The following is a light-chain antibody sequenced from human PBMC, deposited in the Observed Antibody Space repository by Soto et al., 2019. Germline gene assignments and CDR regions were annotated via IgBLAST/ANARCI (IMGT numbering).Light chain of an antibody. CDR3: QQNYSSPIT. Sequence: DIQMTQSPSSLSASVGDRVTITCRASQNIKNYLNWYQQKPGKAPKLLIYAASSLQSGVPSRFSGSGSGTDFILTISCLQSEDFATYYCQQNYSSPITFGQGTKVEIK. J-gene: IGKJ1*01. CDR1: QNIKNY. V-gene: IGKV1-39*01. CDR2: AAS.